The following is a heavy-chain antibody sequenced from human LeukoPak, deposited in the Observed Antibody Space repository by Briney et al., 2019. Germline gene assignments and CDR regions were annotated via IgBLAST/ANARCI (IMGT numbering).Heavy chain of an antibody. J-gene: IGHJ4*02. CDR2: ISGSGGSA. CDR1: GFTFSSYA. V-gene: IGHV3-23*01. D-gene: IGHD5-12*01. CDR3: AKDVRLRSHDY. Sequence: GGSLRLSCAASGFTFSSYAMSWVRQAPGKGLEWVSAISGSGGSAYYADSVKGRLTISRDNSKNTLYLQMNSLRAEDTAVYYCAKDVRLRSHDYWGQGTLVTVSS.